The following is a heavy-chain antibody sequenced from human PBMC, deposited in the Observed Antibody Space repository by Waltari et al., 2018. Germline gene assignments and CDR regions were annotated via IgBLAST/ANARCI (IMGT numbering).Heavy chain of an antibody. V-gene: IGHV3-48*04. J-gene: IGHJ3*02. Sequence: EVQLAESGGGLVQPGGSLRFPCAASALSSSDFSMNWVLQAPGKGLEWVSYIYSTGSTKYYADSVKGRFTISRDNAQNSLSLQMNSLRADDTAIYYCARGYRKAFDIWGQGTMVTVSS. CDR1: ALSSSDFS. CDR2: IYSTGSTK. D-gene: IGHD5-12*01. CDR3: ARGYRKAFDI.